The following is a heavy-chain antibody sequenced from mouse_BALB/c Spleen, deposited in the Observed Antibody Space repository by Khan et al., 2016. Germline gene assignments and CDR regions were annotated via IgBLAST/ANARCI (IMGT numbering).Heavy chain of an antibody. CDR1: GYTFTDHA. CDR3: KGPDGSLAY. J-gene: IGHJ2*01. CDR2: ISPGNGDI. V-gene: IGHV1S53*02. D-gene: IGHD2-3*01. Sequence: QVQLKQSDAELVKPGASVKISCKASGYTFTDHAIHWVKQKPEQGLEWIGYISPGNGDIKYNEKLKGKAILTADISSSTAYMQLNSLTSEDSAVYSCKGPDGSLAYWGQGTTVTVSS.